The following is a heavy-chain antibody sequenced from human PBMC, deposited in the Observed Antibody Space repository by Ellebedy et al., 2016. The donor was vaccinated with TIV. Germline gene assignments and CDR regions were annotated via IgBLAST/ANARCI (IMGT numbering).Heavy chain of an antibody. Sequence: GESLKISCAASGFTGFSFYKYAMHWVRQAPGKGLEWVAGVSSDGSKQYYGDSVKGRFTISRDSSRKIVSLQMNSLRADDTAVYYCAKDCCDIVVNSGWYFDLWGRGTLVSVSS. J-gene: IGHJ2*01. V-gene: IGHV3-30*04. CDR3: AKDCCDIVVNSGWYFDL. CDR2: VSSDGSKQ. D-gene: IGHD2-15*01. CDR1: GFTGFSFYKYA.